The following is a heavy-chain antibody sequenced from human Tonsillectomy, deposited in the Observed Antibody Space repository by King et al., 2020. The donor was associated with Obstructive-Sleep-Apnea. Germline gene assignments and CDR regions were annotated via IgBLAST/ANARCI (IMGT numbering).Heavy chain of an antibody. D-gene: IGHD5-24*01. V-gene: IGHV3-48*04. CDR3: ARGSLGRDGYKTYWYFDL. Sequence: EVQLVESGGGLVQRGGSLRLSCAASGLTFSYYSMNWVRQAPGKGLEWVSYIRSSSSTIYYADSVKGRFTISRDNAKKSLYLQMNSLRAEDTAVYYCARGSLGRDGYKTYWYFDLWGRGTLVTVSS. CDR1: GLTFSYYS. CDR2: IRSSSSTI. J-gene: IGHJ2*01.